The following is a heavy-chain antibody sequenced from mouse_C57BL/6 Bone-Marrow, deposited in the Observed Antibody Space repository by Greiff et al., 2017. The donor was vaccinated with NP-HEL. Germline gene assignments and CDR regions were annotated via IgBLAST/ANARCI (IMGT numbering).Heavy chain of an antibody. V-gene: IGHV1-74*01. Sequence: QVQLQQPGAELVKPGASVKVSCKASGYTFTSYWMHWVKQRPGQGLEWIGRIHPSDSDTNYNQKFKGKATLTVDKSSSTAYMQLSSLTSEDSAVYYWAMGDGYYSWFAYWGQGTLVTVSA. D-gene: IGHD2-3*01. CDR2: IHPSDSDT. CDR3: AMGDGYYSWFAY. CDR1: GYTFTSYW. J-gene: IGHJ3*01.